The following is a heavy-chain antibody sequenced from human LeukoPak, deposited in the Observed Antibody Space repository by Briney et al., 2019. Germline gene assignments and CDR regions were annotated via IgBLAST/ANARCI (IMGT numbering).Heavy chain of an antibody. V-gene: IGHV3-30*02. J-gene: IGHJ1*01. CDR2: IRYDGSNK. D-gene: IGHD3-10*01. CDR3: AQSGLSGSEEYFHH. CDR1: GFTFSSYG. Sequence: PGGSLRLFCAASGFTFSSYGMHWVRQAPGKGLEWVAFIRYDGSNKYYADSVKGRFTISRDNSKNTLYLQMNSPRAEDTAVYYCAQSGLSGSEEYFHHWGQGTLVTVSS.